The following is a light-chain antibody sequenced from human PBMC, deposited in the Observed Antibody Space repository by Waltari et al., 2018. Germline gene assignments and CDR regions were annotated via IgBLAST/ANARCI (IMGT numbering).Light chain of an antibody. CDR1: QTIRPN. J-gene: IGKJ2*01. Sequence: ETVMTQSPASLSVSPGDRAPLSCRPSQTIRPNLAWYQHKPGQAPRLLTHGASTRAPGIPARFSGSGSGTEFTLTISSLQSEDSAVYYCQQYNNWPPGDTFGQGTRLEVK. V-gene: IGKV3-15*01. CDR2: GAS. CDR3: QQYNNWPPGDT.